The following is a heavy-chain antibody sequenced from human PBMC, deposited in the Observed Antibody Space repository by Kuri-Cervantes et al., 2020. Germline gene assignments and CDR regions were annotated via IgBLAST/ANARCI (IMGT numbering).Heavy chain of an antibody. Sequence: GESLKISCAASGFTFSDYYMNWVRQAPGKGLEWVSYISSSGSTIYYADSVKGRFTISRDNAKNSLYLQMNSLRAEDTAVYYCARDSAALHLLTLDYWGQGTLVTVSS. D-gene: IGHD6-13*01. J-gene: IGHJ4*02. V-gene: IGHV3-11*04. CDR2: ISSSGSTI. CDR3: ARDSAALHLLTLDY. CDR1: GFTFSDYY.